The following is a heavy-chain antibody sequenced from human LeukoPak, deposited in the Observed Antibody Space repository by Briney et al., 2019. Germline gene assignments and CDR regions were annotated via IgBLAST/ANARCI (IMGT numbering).Heavy chain of an antibody. Sequence: ASVKVSCKASGYTFTSYGISWVRQAPGQGLEWMGWINPNSGGTNYAQKFQGRVTMTRDTSISTAYMELSRLRSDDTAVYYCAIIGWGDYEDTFDYWGQGTLVTVSS. CDR1: GYTFTSYG. CDR3: AIIGWGDYEDTFDY. J-gene: IGHJ4*02. D-gene: IGHD4-17*01. CDR2: INPNSGGT. V-gene: IGHV1-2*02.